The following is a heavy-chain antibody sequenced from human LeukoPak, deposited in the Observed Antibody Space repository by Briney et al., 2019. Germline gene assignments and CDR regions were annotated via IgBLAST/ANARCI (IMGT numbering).Heavy chain of an antibody. CDR3: AGIAARPDYFDY. CDR2: IYYSGST. D-gene: IGHD6-6*01. Sequence: PSQTLSLTCTVSGGSISSYYWSWIRQPPGKGLEWIGYIYYSGSTNYNPSLKSRVAISVDTSKNQFSLKLSSVTAADTAVYYCAGIAARPDYFDYWGQGTLVTVSS. J-gene: IGHJ4*02. V-gene: IGHV4-59*01. CDR1: GGSISSYY.